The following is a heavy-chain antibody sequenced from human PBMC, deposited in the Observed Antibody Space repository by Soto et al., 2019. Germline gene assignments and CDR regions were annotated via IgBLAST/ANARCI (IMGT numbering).Heavy chain of an antibody. CDR3: AYSGSYSWFDP. D-gene: IGHD1-26*01. V-gene: IGHV4-61*08. CDR2: IYYSGST. Sequence: PSETLSLTCTVSGGSISSGGYYWNWIRQPPGKGLEWIGYIYYSGSTNYNPSLKSRVTISVDTSKNQFSLKLSSVTAADTAVYYCAYSGSYSWFDPWGQGTPVTVSS. CDR1: GGSISSGGYY. J-gene: IGHJ5*02.